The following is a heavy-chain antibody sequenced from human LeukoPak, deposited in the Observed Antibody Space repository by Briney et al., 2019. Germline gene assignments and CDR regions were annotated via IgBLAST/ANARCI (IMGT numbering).Heavy chain of an antibody. CDR2: IIPIFGTA. CDR1: GYTFTSFD. Sequence: SVKVSCKASGYTFTSFDSSWVRQAPGQGLEWMGGIIPIFGTANYAQKFQGRVTITADESTSTAYMELSSLRSEDTAVYYCARARDSRLDPWGQGTLVTVSS. D-gene: IGHD3-22*01. V-gene: IGHV1-69*13. J-gene: IGHJ5*02. CDR3: ARARDSRLDP.